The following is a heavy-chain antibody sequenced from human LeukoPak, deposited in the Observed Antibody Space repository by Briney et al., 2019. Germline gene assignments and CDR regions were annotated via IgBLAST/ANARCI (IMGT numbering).Heavy chain of an antibody. V-gene: IGHV1-3*01. D-gene: IGHD6-13*01. CDR2: INAGNGNT. Sequence: ASVKVSCKASGYTFTSYAMHWVRQAPGQRLEWMGWINAGNGNTKYSQKLQGRVTMTTDTSTSTAYMELRSLRSDDTAVYYCARAEGSSWINWFDPWGQGTLVTVSS. CDR3: ARAEGSSWINWFDP. J-gene: IGHJ5*02. CDR1: GYTFTSYA.